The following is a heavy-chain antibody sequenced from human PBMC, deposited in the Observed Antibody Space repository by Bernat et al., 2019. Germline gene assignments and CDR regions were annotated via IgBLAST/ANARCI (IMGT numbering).Heavy chain of an antibody. CDR1: GFTFSSYS. D-gene: IGHD2/OR15-2a*01. Sequence: EVQLVESGGGLVHPGGSLRLSCAASGFTFSSYSMNWVRQAPGKGLEWVSYISSSSSTIYYADSVKGRFTISRDNAKNSLYLQMNSLRAEDTAVYYCARVGSIDAFDIWGQGTMVTVSS. CDR3: ARVGSIDAFDI. J-gene: IGHJ3*02. V-gene: IGHV3-48*01. CDR2: ISSSSSTI.